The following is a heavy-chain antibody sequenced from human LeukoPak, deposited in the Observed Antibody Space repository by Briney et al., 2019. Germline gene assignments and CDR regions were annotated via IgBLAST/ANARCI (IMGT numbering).Heavy chain of an antibody. Sequence: GGSLRLSCAASGFTFSSYAMSWVRQAPGKGLEWVSAITGSGGSTYYADSVKGRFTISRDNSKNTLYLQMTSQRAEDTAVYYCAKDGHDYGDYFGYWGQGTLVTVSS. CDR1: GFTFSSYA. J-gene: IGHJ4*02. V-gene: IGHV3-23*01. CDR2: ITGSGGST. CDR3: AKDGHDYGDYFGY. D-gene: IGHD4-17*01.